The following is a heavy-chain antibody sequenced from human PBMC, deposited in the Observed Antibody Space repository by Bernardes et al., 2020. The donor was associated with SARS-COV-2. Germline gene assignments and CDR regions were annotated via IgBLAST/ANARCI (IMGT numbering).Heavy chain of an antibody. V-gene: IGHV3-23*01. CDR3: AKELAYGSSWRDYSYYFGMDV. D-gene: IGHD6-13*01. Sequence: GGSLSLSCAASGFTFRNYAMSWVRQAPGKGLEWVSDISGPGRTYYADSVKGRFTISRDNSKNTLYLEMNSLRAEDTAVYYCAKELAYGSSWRDYSYYFGMDVWGQGTTVTVSS. CDR2: ISGPGRT. CDR1: GFTFRNYA. J-gene: IGHJ6*02.